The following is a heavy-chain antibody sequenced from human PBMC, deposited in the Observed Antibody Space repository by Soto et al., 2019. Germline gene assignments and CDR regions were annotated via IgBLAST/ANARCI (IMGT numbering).Heavy chain of an antibody. J-gene: IGHJ4*02. D-gene: IGHD5-12*01. CDR1: GGSISSSNW. Sequence: SETLSLTCAVSGGSISSSNWWSWVRQPPGKGLEWLGVIYHSGSTNYNPSLKSRVTISVDKSKNQFSLKLSSVTAADTAVYYCARDHRHSGCDSDFDYWGQGTLVTVSS. CDR3: ARDHRHSGCDSDFDY. V-gene: IGHV4-4*02. CDR2: IYHSGST.